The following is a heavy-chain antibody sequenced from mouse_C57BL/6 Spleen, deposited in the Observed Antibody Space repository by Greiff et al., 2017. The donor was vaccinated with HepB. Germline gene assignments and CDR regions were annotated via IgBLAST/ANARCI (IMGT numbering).Heavy chain of an antibody. CDR1: GYTFTSYW. CDR3: ASRMDY. V-gene: IGHV1-69*01. Sequence: QVQLQQSGAELVMPGASVKLSCKASGYTFTSYWMHWVKQRPGQGLEWIGEIDPSDSYTNYNQKFKGKSTLTVDKSSSTAYMQLSSLTSEDSAVYYCASRMDYWGQGTSVTVSS. CDR2: IDPSDSYT. J-gene: IGHJ4*01.